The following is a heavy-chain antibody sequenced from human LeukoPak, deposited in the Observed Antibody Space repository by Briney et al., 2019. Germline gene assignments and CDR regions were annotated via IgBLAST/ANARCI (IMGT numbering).Heavy chain of an antibody. V-gene: IGHV4-39*01. D-gene: IGHD3-3*01. Sequence: SSETLSLTCTVSGGSIGSSSYYWGWIRQPPGKGLEWIGSIFYSGSTYYNPSLKSRVTISVDTSRNQFSLKLNSVTAADTAVYYRARSTIFAVPAPFGYWGQGILVTVSS. CDR1: GGSIGSSSYY. CDR2: IFYSGST. J-gene: IGHJ4*02. CDR3: ARSTIFAVPAPFGY.